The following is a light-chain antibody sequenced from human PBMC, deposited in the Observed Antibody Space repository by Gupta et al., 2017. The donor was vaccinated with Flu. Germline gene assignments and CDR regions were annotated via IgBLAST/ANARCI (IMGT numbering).Light chain of an antibody. Sequence: DIQMTQSPSTLSASVADSVTITCRASQSISASLAWYQQKKPGKAPKLLIYRASSLESGVPSRFSGSGSGTEFILTITSLQPEDFATYYCQQEDSYPYIFGQGTKMEIK. CDR1: QSISAS. J-gene: IGKJ2*01. V-gene: IGKV1-5*03. CDR2: RAS. CDR3: QQEDSYPYI.